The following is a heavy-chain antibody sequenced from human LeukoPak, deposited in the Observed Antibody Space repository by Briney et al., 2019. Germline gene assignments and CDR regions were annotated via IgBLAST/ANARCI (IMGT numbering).Heavy chain of an antibody. V-gene: IGHV3-21*01. CDR1: GFTFSSYW. CDR3: ARTYYDILTGYNPYFDY. J-gene: IGHJ4*02. CDR2: ITSSSTSI. D-gene: IGHD3-9*01. Sequence: GGSLRLSCAASGFTFSSYWMHWVRQAPGKGLEWVSSITSSSTSIYFADSVKGRFTISRDNAKNSLYLQMNSLRAEDTAVYYCARTYYDILTGYNPYFDYWGQGTLVTVSS.